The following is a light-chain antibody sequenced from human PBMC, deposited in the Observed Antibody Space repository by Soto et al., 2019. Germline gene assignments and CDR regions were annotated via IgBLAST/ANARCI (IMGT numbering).Light chain of an antibody. CDR2: DVN. CDR1: SSDIGAYNY. CDR3: TSWTTSTTMI. Sequence: QSALTQPASVSGSPGQSITISCTGTSSDIGAYNYVSWYQQHPGKAPKLMIYDVNIRPSGVSNRFSGSKSGNTASLTISGLQAEDEADYYCTSWTTSTTMIFGGGTKL. V-gene: IGLV2-14*03. J-gene: IGLJ2*01.